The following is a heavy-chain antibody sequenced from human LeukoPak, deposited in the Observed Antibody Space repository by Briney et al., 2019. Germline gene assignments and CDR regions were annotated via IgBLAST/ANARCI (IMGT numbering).Heavy chain of an antibody. CDR1: GYSISSGYY. CDR3: ARATETRNDFWSAYYIDY. Sequence: PSESLSLTCTVSGYSISSGYYWGWIRQPPGKGLEWIGSIYHSGSTYYNPSLKSRATISVDTSKNQFSLKLSSVTAADTAVYYCARATETRNDFWSAYYIDYWGQGTLVTVSS. V-gene: IGHV4-38-2*02. CDR2: IYHSGST. J-gene: IGHJ4*02. D-gene: IGHD3-3*01.